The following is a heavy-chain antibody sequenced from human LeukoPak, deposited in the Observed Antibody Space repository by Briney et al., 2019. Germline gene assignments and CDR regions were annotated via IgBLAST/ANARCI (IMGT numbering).Heavy chain of an antibody. CDR3: ATNSYYYDSSGVFDY. CDR2: ISGSGGST. J-gene: IGHJ4*02. Sequence: PGGSLILSCAASGFTFSSYAMSWVRQAPGKGLEWVSAISGSGGSTYYADSVKGRFTISRDNSKNTLYLQMNSLRAEDTAVYYCATNSYYYDSSGVFDYWGQGTLVTISS. V-gene: IGHV3-23*01. D-gene: IGHD3-22*01. CDR1: GFTFSSYA.